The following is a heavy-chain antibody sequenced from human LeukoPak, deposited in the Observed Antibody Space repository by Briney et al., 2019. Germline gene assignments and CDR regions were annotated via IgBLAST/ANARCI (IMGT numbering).Heavy chain of an antibody. Sequence: ASVKVSCKASGYTFTSYGISWVRQAPGQGLEWMGWISAYNGNTNYAQKLQGRVTMTTDTSTSTAYMELRSLRSDDTAVYYCAREGAGYCSGGSCYSSPDYWGQGTLVTVSS. V-gene: IGHV1-18*04. D-gene: IGHD2-15*01. CDR3: AREGAGYCSGGSCYSSPDY. CDR1: GYTFTSYG. CDR2: ISAYNGNT. J-gene: IGHJ4*02.